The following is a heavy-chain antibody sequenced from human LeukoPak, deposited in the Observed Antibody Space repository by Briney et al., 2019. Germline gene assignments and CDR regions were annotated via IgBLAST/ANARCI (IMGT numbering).Heavy chain of an antibody. Sequence: GGSLRLSCAASGFTFSSYGMHWVRQAPGKGLEWVAFIRYDGSNKYYADSVKGRFTISRDNSKNTLYLQMNSLRAKDTAVYYCAKSGYDFGGWFDPWGQGTLVTVSS. CDR2: IRYDGSNK. CDR1: GFTFSSYG. CDR3: AKSGYDFGGWFDP. V-gene: IGHV3-30*02. D-gene: IGHD5-12*01. J-gene: IGHJ5*02.